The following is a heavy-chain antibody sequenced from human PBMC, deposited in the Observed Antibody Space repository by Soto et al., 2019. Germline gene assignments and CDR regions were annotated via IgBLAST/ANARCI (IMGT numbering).Heavy chain of an antibody. J-gene: IGHJ4*02. CDR2: IWYDGSNK. CDR3: GPDTLDF. CDR1: GFMFSSHG. Sequence: QVQLVESGGGVAQPGRSLRLSCAASGFMFSSHGMHWIRQAPGKGLEWVAVIWYDGSNKYYADSVKDRFTISRDNSKNTLYLQMNSLRVEDMAGYYCGPDTLDFWGQGTLVTVSS. V-gene: IGHV3-33*01.